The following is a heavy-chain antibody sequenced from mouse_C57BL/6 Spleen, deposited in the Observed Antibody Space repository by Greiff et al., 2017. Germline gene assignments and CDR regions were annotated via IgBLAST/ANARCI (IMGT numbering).Heavy chain of an antibody. V-gene: IGHV1-59*01. CDR3: ARRGMDY. CDR2: IDPSDSYT. Sequence: QVQLQQPGAELVRPGTSVKLSCKASGYTFTSYWMHWVKQRPGQGLEWIGGIDPSDSYTNYNQKFKGKATLTVDTSSSTAYMQLSSLTSEDSAVYYCARRGMDYWGQGTSVTVSS. J-gene: IGHJ4*01. CDR1: GYTFTSYW.